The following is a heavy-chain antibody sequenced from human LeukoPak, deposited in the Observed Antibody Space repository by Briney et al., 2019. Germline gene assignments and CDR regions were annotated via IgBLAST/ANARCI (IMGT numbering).Heavy chain of an antibody. D-gene: IGHD6-6*01. CDR3: ARDGSSGATDAFDI. Sequence: SETLSLTCTVSGGSISSSSYYWGWIRQPPGKGLEWIGSIYYSGSTYYNPSLKSRVTISVDTSKNQFSLKLSSVTAADTAVYYCARDGSSGATDAFDIWGQGTMVTVSS. CDR1: GGSISSSSYY. CDR2: IYYSGST. J-gene: IGHJ3*02. V-gene: IGHV4-39*02.